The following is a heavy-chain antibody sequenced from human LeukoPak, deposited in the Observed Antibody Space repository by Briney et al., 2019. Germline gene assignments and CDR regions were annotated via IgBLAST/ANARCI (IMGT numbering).Heavy chain of an antibody. CDR2: IYHSGST. CDR1: GYSISSGYY. D-gene: IGHD3-10*01. J-gene: IGHJ4*02. V-gene: IGHV4-38-2*02. Sequence: SETLSLTCAVSGYSISSGYYWGWIRQPPGKGLEWIGSIYHSGSTYYNPSLKSRVTISVDTSKNQFSLKLSSVTAADTAVYYCARDWRFGESPLDYWGQGTLVTVSS. CDR3: ARDWRFGESPLDY.